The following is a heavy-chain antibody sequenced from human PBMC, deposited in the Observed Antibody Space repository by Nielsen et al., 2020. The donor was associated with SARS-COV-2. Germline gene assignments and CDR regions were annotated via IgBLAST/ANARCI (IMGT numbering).Heavy chain of an antibody. Sequence: GESLKISCAASGFTFSSYAMSWVRQAPGKGLEWVSAISGSGGSTYYADSVKGRFTISRDNSKNTLYLQMNSLRAEDTAVYYCAKELDAVPGRWRFQHWGQGTLVTVSS. CDR2: ISGSGGST. CDR1: GFTFSSYA. CDR3: AKELDAVPGRWRFQH. J-gene: IGHJ1*01. V-gene: IGHV3-23*01. D-gene: IGHD6-19*01.